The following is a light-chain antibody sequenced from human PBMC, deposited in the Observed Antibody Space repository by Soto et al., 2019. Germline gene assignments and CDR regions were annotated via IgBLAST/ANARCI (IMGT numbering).Light chain of an antibody. CDR1: QGISNA. V-gene: IGKV1-13*02. J-gene: IGKJ1*01. CDR3: HKYSRYS. Sequence: IQMTQAQSSLSASVGDGVTITCRPSQGISNALARYPPKPATAPMLLIYPDPTLESGVTSRCSGGGSGTEFTISMMSLEPDDFSTYNYHKYSRYSFGQGTKVDI. CDR2: PDP.